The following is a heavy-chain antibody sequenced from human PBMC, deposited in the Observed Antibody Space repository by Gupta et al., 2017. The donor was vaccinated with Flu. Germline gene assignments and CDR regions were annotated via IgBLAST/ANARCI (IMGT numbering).Heavy chain of an antibody. D-gene: IGHD3-9*01. J-gene: IGHJ5*02. Sequence: LKSRVTISVDTSKNQFSLKLSSVTAADTAVYYCARRGKTGYDNWFDPWGQGTLVTVSS. CDR3: ARRGKTGYDNWFDP. V-gene: IGHV4-39*01.